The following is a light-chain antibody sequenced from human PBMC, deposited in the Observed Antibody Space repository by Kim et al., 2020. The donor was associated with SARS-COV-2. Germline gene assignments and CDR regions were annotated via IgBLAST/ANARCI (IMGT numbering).Light chain of an antibody. CDR1: KLGDKY. CDR3: QAWDSSTAFYV. Sequence: SYELTQPPSMSVFPGQTASITCSGDKLGDKYACWYQQKPGQSPVLIIYQDNKRTSGIPERFSGSNSGNTATLTISGTQAVDEADYYCQAWDSSTAFYVFGTGTKVTVL. V-gene: IGLV3-1*01. J-gene: IGLJ1*01. CDR2: QDN.